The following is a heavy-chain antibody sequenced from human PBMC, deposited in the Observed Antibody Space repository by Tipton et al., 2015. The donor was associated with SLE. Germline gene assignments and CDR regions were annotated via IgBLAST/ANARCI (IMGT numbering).Heavy chain of an antibody. Sequence: TLSLTCTVSGDSIRTGGYYWTWIRQHPGKGLEWIGHIYNSGSADYSPSLRSRLAISGDTSKNQFSLTLSSVTAADTAVYYCARGGVGGYDYFDFWGLGTLVTVSS. J-gene: IGHJ4*02. V-gene: IGHV4-31*03. CDR1: GDSIRTGGYY. CDR2: IYNSGSA. D-gene: IGHD5-12*01. CDR3: ARGGVGGYDYFDF.